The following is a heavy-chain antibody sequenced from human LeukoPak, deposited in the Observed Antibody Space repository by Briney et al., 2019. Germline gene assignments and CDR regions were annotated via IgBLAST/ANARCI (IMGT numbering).Heavy chain of an antibody. J-gene: IGHJ6*03. D-gene: IGHD3-10*01. Sequence: GGSLRLSCAASGFTFSSYGMHWVRQAPGKGLEWVAFIRYDGSNKYYADSVKGRFTISRDNSKNTLYLQMNSLRAEDTAVYYCAKEVMVRGVIYYYYYYMDVWGKGTTVTISS. CDR2: IRYDGSNK. V-gene: IGHV3-30*02. CDR1: GFTFSSYG. CDR3: AKEVMVRGVIYYYYYYMDV.